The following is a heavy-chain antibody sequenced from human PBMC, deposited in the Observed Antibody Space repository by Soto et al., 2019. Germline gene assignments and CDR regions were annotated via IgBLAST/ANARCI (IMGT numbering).Heavy chain of an antibody. Sequence: SVKVSCKASGATFSSYAISWVRQAPGQGLEWMGGIIPIFGTANYAQKFQGRVTITADESTSTAYMELSSLRSEDTAVYYCARKAHYYDSSGYPPVAFDYWGQGTLVTFSS. CDR1: GATFSSYA. CDR2: IIPIFGTA. V-gene: IGHV1-69*13. CDR3: ARKAHYYDSSGYPPVAFDY. D-gene: IGHD3-22*01. J-gene: IGHJ4*02.